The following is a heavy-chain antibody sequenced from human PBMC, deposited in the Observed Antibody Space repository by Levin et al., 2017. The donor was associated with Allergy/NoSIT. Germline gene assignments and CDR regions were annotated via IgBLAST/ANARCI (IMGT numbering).Heavy chain of an antibody. CDR1: AGSITDYY. J-gene: IGHJ4*02. CDR3: ARALDCSTTSCPMAYDS. D-gene: IGHD2-2*01. V-gene: IGHV4-59*01. CDR2: IYHSRTS. Sequence: SETLSLTCTVSAGSITDYYWSWIRQPPGKGLEWIGYIYHSRTSNYTPSLRSRATIAVDPSKNQLSLKVTSVTAAYTAVYYCARALDCSTTSCPMAYDSWGQGTLVTVSS.